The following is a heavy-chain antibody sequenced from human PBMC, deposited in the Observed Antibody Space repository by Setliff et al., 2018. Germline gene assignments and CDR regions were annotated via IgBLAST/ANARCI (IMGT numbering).Heavy chain of an antibody. J-gene: IGHJ6*02. D-gene: IGHD2-2*02. CDR2: INHSGST. CDR1: GGPISDYY. Sequence: PSETLSLTCGGYGGPISDYYWSWIRQPPGKGLEWIGEINHSGSTNYNPSLKSRVTISLDTSRNQVSLKLSSVTAADTAVYYCARDRQYCSSTSCYTSYFYYYAMDIWGQGTTVTVSS. CDR3: ARDRQYCSSTSCYTSYFYYYAMDI. V-gene: IGHV4-34*01.